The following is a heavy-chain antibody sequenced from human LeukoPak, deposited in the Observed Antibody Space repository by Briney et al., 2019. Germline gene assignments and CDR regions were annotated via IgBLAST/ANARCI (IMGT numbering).Heavy chain of an antibody. CDR1: SGSIRSYY. D-gene: IGHD3-10*01. CDR3: ASQPMVRGVIDY. V-gene: IGHV4-59*12. CDR2: IYSSGST. J-gene: IGHJ4*02. Sequence: SETLSLTCTVSSGSIRSYYWSWIRQPPGKGLEWIGNIYSSGSTSYNPSLESRVTISVDKSKNQFSLKLSSVTAADTAVYYCASQPMVRGVIDYWGQGTLVTVSS.